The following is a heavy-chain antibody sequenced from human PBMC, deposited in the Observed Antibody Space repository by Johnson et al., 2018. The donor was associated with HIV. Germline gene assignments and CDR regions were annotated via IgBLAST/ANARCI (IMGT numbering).Heavy chain of an antibody. CDR1: GFTFSSYD. CDR3: ARGIAVSNWVDI. CDR2: ISYDGSNK. V-gene: IGHV3-30*04. Sequence: QVQLVESGGGVVQPGRSLRLSCAASGFTFSSYDMHWVRQAPGKGLEWVAVISYDGSNKYYADSVKGRFTISRDNSKNTLYLQMNSLRAEDTAVYYCARGIAVSNWVDIWGQGTMVTVSS. J-gene: IGHJ3*02. D-gene: IGHD6-19*01.